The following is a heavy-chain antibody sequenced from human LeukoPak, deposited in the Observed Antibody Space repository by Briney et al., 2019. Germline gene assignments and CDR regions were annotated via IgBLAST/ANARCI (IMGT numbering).Heavy chain of an antibody. CDR3: ARDIHDYIWGSYRYQSDAFGI. CDR2: ISAYSANT. D-gene: IGHD3-16*02. J-gene: IGHJ3*02. V-gene: IGHV1-18*01. Sequence: ASVKVSCKASGYTFSSYGVTWVRQAPGQGLEWMGWISAYSANTHYAQRFQGRVTMTTDTSTNTAYMELRSLRSDDTAVYYCARDIHDYIWGSYRYQSDAFGIWGQGTMVTVSS. CDR1: GYTFSSYG.